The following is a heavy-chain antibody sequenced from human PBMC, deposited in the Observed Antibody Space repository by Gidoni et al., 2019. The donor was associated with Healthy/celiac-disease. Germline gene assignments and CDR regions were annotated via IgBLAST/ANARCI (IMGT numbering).Heavy chain of an antibody. D-gene: IGHD2-15*01. CDR1: GYSFTSYW. J-gene: IGHJ4*02. CDR2: IDPSDSYT. V-gene: IGHV5-10-1*03. CDR3: ARHGRYCSGGSCYQQFDY. Sequence: EVQLVQSGAEVKKPGESLRISCKGSGYSFTSYWISWVRQMPGKGLEWMGRIDPSDSYTNYSPSFQGHVTISADKSISTAYLQWSSLKASDTAMYYCARHGRYCSGGSCYQQFDYWGQGTLVTVSS.